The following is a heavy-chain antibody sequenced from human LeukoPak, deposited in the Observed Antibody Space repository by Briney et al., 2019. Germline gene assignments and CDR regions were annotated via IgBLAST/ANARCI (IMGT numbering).Heavy chain of an antibody. J-gene: IGHJ3*02. Sequence: ASVKVSCKASGYTFTSYDINWVRQATGQGLEWMGWMNPNSGNTGYAQKFQGRVTITRNTSISTAYMELSSLRSEDTAVYYCARGITMVRGVARHDAFDIWGQGTMVTVPS. CDR2: MNPNSGNT. D-gene: IGHD3-10*01. CDR1: GYTFTSYD. V-gene: IGHV1-8*03. CDR3: ARGITMVRGVARHDAFDI.